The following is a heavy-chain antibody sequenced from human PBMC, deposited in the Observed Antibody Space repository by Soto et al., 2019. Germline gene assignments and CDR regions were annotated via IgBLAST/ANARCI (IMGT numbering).Heavy chain of an antibody. V-gene: IGHV3-30*18. CDR3: AKSRMPYYASCLGY. J-gene: IGHJ4*02. CDR2: ISYDGSNK. Sequence: GGSLRLSCAASGFTFSSYGMHWVRQAPGKALEWVALISYDGSNKYYADSVKGRFTISRDNSKNTLYLQMNSLRPEDTAVYHCAKSRMPYYASCLGYWGQGTLVTVSS. D-gene: IGHD3-10*01. CDR1: GFTFSSYG.